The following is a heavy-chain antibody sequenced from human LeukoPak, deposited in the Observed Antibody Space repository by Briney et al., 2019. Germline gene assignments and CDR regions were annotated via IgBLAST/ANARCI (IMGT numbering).Heavy chain of an antibody. D-gene: IGHD4-17*01. CDR1: GFTFSSYE. J-gene: IGHJ4*02. CDR3: ARVVDHDYGDYYLDY. V-gene: IGHV3-48*03. Sequence: GGSLRLSCAASGFTFSSYEMNWVRQAPGKGLEWVSYISSSGITIYYADSVKGRLTISRDNSKNTLYLQMNSLRAEDTAVYYCARVVDHDYGDYYLDYWGQGTLVTVSS. CDR2: ISSSGITI.